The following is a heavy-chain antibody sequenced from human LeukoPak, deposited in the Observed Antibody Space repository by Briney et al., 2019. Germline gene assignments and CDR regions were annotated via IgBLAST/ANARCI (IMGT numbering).Heavy chain of an antibody. V-gene: IGHV1-2*02. CDR2: VNPTSGGT. CDR3: ARVYYYYDSSGILTLYFDY. J-gene: IGHJ4*02. Sequence: ASVKVSCTTSGYTFTSYYMHWVRQAPGQGLEWMGWVNPTSGGTNYAQKFQGRVTMTRDTSISSSYMELSRLRSDDTAVYYCARVYYYYDSSGILTLYFDYCGQGTLVTVSS. CDR1: GYTFTSYY. D-gene: IGHD3-22*01.